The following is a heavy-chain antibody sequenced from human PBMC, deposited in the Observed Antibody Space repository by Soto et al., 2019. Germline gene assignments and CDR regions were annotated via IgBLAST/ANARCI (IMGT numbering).Heavy chain of an antibody. J-gene: IGHJ2*01. Sequence: QVQLQESGPGLVKPSETLSLTCTVSGDSISNFYWSWIRQPAGKGLESLGRLSSSGRSNYNPSLQSRVAMSLDTSKNQCSLRLTSLTAADTAVYFCARGMGRYFDLWGRGTLVTVFS. CDR3: ARGMGRYFDL. CDR2: LSSSGRS. CDR1: GDSISNFY. D-gene: IGHD2-8*01. V-gene: IGHV4-4*07.